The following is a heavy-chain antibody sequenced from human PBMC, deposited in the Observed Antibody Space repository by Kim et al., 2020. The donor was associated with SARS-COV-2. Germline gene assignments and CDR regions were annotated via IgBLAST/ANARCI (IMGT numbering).Heavy chain of an antibody. V-gene: IGHV4-31*02. CDR3: ARDNQSGDYYYYGMDV. J-gene: IGHJ6*02. D-gene: IGHD2-8*02. Sequence: SLKSRVTISVDTSKNQFSLKLSSVTAADTAVYYCARDNQSGDYYYYGMDVWGQGTTVTVSS.